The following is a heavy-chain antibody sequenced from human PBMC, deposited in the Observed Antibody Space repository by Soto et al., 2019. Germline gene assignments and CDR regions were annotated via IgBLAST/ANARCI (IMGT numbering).Heavy chain of an antibody. CDR3: AKGDYYDSSGYQYYYYGMDV. Sequence: VVSLRLSCAASGFTFISYAMSWVRQGRGKGLEWVSAISGSGGSTYYADSVKGRFTISRDNSKNTLYLQMNSLRAEDTAVYYCAKGDYYDSSGYQYYYYGMDVWGQGTTVTVSS. CDR2: ISGSGGST. J-gene: IGHJ6*02. V-gene: IGHV3-23*01. D-gene: IGHD3-22*01. CDR1: GFTFISYA.